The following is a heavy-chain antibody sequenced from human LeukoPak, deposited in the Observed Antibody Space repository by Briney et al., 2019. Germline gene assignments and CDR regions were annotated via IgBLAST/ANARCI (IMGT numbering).Heavy chain of an antibody. Sequence: PGGSLRLSCAASGFTVSSNFMSWVRQAPGKGLEWVSVIHSGGSTYYTDSVKGRFTISRDNAKNSLYLQMNSLRAEDTAVYYCARDSSGWYYFDYWGQGILVTVSS. CDR1: GFTVSSNF. J-gene: IGHJ4*02. D-gene: IGHD6-19*01. V-gene: IGHV3-53*01. CDR3: ARDSSGWYYFDY. CDR2: IHSGGST.